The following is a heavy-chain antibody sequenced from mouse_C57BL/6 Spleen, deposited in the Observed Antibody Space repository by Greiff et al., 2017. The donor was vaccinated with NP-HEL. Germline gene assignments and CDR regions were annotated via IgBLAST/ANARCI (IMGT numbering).Heavy chain of an antibody. CDR1: GYTFTSYW. CDR3: ARYHYGSSSWYFDV. D-gene: IGHD1-1*01. J-gene: IGHJ1*03. V-gene: IGHV1-59*01. CDR2: IDPSDSYT. Sequence: QVQLQQPGAELVRPGTSVKLSCKASGYTFTSYWMHWVKQRPGQGLEWIGVIDPSDSYTNYNQKFKGKATLTVDTSSSTAYMQLSSLTSEDSAVYYCARYHYGSSSWYFDVWGTGTTGTVSS.